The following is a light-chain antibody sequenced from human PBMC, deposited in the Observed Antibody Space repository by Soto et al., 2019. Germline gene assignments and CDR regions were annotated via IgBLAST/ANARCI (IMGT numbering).Light chain of an antibody. CDR1: QSVSSSF. J-gene: IGKJ1*01. CDR2: GAS. Sequence: ERVLTQSPGTLSLSPGERATLSCRASQSVSSSFLAWYQLKPGQAPRLLIYGASSRATGIPDRFSGSGSGTDFTLTISTLEPEDFAVYYCQQYDSSPWTFGQGNKVDIK. V-gene: IGKV3-20*01. CDR3: QQYDSSPWT.